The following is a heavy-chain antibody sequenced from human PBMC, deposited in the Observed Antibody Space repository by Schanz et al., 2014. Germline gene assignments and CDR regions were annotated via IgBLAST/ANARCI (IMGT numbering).Heavy chain of an antibody. CDR2: IYSGGST. CDR1: GFIFNDYY. CDR3: ARDRWDWNNAFDI. D-gene: IGHD1-1*01. Sequence: VQLVESGGGVVQPGGSLRLSCAASGFIFNDYYMNWIRQAPGKGLEWVSIIYSGGSTYYADSVKGRFTISRDNSKNTLYLQMNSLRAEDTAVYYCARDRWDWNNAFDIWGQGTMVTVSS. J-gene: IGHJ3*02. V-gene: IGHV3-66*01.